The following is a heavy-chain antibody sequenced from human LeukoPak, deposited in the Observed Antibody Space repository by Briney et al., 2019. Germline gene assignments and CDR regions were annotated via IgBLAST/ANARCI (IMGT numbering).Heavy chain of an antibody. Sequence: GGSLRLSCAASGFIVSNTYMTWVRQAPGKGLEWVSVIHNDGSTYYADSVKGRFTISRDNSKNTLYLQMNSLRAEDTAVYYCARDPEDWGQGTLVTVSS. V-gene: IGHV3-53*05. J-gene: IGHJ4*02. CDR3: ARDPED. CDR2: IHNDGST. CDR1: GFIVSNTY.